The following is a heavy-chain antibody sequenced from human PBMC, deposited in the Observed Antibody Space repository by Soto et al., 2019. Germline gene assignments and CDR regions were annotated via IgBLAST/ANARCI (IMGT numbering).Heavy chain of an antibody. J-gene: IGHJ4*02. CDR1: GFTFSSYS. CDR3: ARDRQVVTAIFDY. D-gene: IGHD2-21*02. CDR2: ISSSSSYI. V-gene: IGHV3-21*01. Sequence: ESVGGLVKPGGSLRLSCAASGFTFSSYSMNWVRQAPGKGLEWVSSISSSSSYIYYADSVKGRFTISRDNAKNSLYLQMNSLRAEDTAVYYCARDRQVVTAIFDYWGQGTLVTVSS.